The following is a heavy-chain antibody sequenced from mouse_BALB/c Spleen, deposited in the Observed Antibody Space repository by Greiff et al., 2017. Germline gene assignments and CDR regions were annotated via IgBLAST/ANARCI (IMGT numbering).Heavy chain of an antibody. V-gene: IGHV14-3*02. Sequence: DVKLQESGAELVKPGASVKLSCTASGFNIKDTYMHWVKQRPEQGLEWIGRIDPANGNTKYDPKFQGKATITADTSSNTAYLQLSSLTSEDTAVYYCAKGSAMDYWGQGTSVTVSS. CDR1: GFNIKDTY. CDR2: IDPANGNT. CDR3: AKGSAMDY. J-gene: IGHJ4*01.